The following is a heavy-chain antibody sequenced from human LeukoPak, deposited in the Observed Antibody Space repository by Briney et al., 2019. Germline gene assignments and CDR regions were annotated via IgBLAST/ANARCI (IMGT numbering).Heavy chain of an antibody. D-gene: IGHD3-10*01. CDR3: ARHSGVPSDAFDI. V-gene: IGHV4-39*01. Sequence: SETLSLTCTISGGSISSNNYYWGWIRQPPGKGLEWIGSIYYSGSTYYNPSLKSRVTISVDTSRNQFSLKLSSVTAADTAVYYCARHSGVPSDAFDIWGQGTIVTVSS. CDR1: GGSISSNNYY. CDR2: IYYSGST. J-gene: IGHJ3*02.